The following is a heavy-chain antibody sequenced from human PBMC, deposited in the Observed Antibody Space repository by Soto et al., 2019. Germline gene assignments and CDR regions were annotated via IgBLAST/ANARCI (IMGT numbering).Heavy chain of an antibody. CDR1: GFTFSSYA. D-gene: IGHD3-22*01. CDR3: AKWIGYDSAFDI. V-gene: IGHV3-23*01. Sequence: GSLRLSCAASGFTFSSYAMSWVRQAPGKGLEWVSAISGSGGSTYYADSVKGRFTISRDNSKNTLYLQMNSLRAEDTAVYYCAKWIGYDSAFDIWGQGTMVTVSS. J-gene: IGHJ3*02. CDR2: ISGSGGST.